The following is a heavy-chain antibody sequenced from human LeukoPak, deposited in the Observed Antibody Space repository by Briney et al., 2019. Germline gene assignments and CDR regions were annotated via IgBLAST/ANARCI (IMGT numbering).Heavy chain of an antibody. Sequence: PGGSLRLSCAASGFTFSNYDMSWVRQAPGKGLAWVSSISDRGGSTYYADSVKGRFTISRDKSKNTLYLQMTNLRAADTAVYYCAKDLSRAVAADWFDPWDQGSLVTVSS. D-gene: IGHD6-19*01. J-gene: IGHJ5*02. CDR1: GFTFSNYD. CDR2: ISDRGGST. CDR3: AKDLSRAVAADWFDP. V-gene: IGHV3-23*01.